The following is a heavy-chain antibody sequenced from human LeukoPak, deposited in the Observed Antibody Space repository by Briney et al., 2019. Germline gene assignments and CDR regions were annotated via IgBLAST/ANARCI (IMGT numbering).Heavy chain of an antibody. D-gene: IGHD3-10*01. Sequence: GGSLRLSCAASGFTFDDYAMHWVRQAPGKGLEGVSGISWNSGSIGYADSVKGRFTISRDNAKNSLYLQMNSLRAEDTALYYCAKDMSHTTMVRGIDYWGQGTLVTVSS. CDR1: GFTFDDYA. V-gene: IGHV3-9*01. J-gene: IGHJ4*02. CDR2: ISWNSGSI. CDR3: AKDMSHTTMVRGIDY.